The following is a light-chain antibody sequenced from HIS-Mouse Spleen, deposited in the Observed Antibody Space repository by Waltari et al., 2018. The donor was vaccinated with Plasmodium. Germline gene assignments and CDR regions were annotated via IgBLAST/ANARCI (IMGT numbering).Light chain of an antibody. CDR1: SRDVGGYNL. V-gene: IGLV2-23*01. CDR2: EGS. Sequence: QSALTQPASVSGSPGQSITISCTGTSRDVGGYNLVSWYQPHPGKAPKLMIYEGSKRPSGVSNRFSGSKSGNTASLTISGLQAEDEADYYCCSYAGSRMVFGGGTKLTVL. J-gene: IGLJ2*01. CDR3: CSYAGSRMV.